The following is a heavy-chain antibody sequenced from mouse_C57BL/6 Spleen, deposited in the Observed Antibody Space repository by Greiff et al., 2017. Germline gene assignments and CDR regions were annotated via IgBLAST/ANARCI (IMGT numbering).Heavy chain of an antibody. CDR2: IYPGSGNT. V-gene: IGHV1-84*01. D-gene: IGHD2-4*01. CDR3: ARQDYYDYDWNAMDY. CDR1: GYTFTDYY. Sequence: LMESGPELVKPGASVKISCKASGYTFTDYYINWVKQRPGQGLEWIGWIYPGSGNTKYNEKFKGKATLTVDTSSSTAYMQLSSLTSEDSAVYFCARQDYYDYDWNAMDYWGQGTSVTVSS. J-gene: IGHJ4*01.